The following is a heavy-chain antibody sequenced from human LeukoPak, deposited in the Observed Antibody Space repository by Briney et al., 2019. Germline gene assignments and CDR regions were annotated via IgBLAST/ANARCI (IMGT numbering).Heavy chain of an antibody. CDR1: GGSISSYY. CDR3: ARGYSGSYSVDY. V-gene: IGHV4-59*01. CDR2: IYYSGST. Sequence: KASETLSLTCTVSGGSISSYYWSWIRQPPGKGLEWIGYIYYSGSTNYNPSLKSRVTISVDTSKNQFSLKLSSVTAADTAVYYCARGYSGSYSVDYWGQGTLVTVSS. J-gene: IGHJ4*02. D-gene: IGHD1-26*01.